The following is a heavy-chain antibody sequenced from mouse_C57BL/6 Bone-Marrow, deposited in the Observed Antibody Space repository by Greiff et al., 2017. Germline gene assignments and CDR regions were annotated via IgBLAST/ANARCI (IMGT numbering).Heavy chain of an antibody. Sequence: VQLQQPGAELVMPGASVKLSCKASGYTFTSYWMHWVTQRPGQGLEWIGELDPSDSYTNYNQKFKGKSTLTVDKSSSTAYMQLSSLTSEDSAVYYCARGYYGTCLEYWGQSTTLAVAS. CDR1: GYTFTSYW. V-gene: IGHV1-69*01. J-gene: IGHJ2*01. CDR2: LDPSDSYT. D-gene: IGHD1-1*01. CDR3: ARGYYGTCLEY.